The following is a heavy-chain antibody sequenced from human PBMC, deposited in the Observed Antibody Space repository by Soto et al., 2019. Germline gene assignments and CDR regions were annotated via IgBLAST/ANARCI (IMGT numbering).Heavy chain of an antibody. V-gene: IGHV3-23*01. CDR3: AKGRGGSGSLTPRVDF. D-gene: IGHD3-10*01. CDR1: GFTFNNYA. J-gene: IGHJ4*02. CDR2: ISGGGDNT. Sequence: EVQLLESGGGLVQPGGSLRLSCAASGFTFNNYAMTWVRQAPGKGLEWVSAISGGGDNTSYADSVKGRFTVSRDGSKNTLYLQMSSLRAEETALYYCAKGRGGSGSLTPRVDFWGQGTLVTVSS.